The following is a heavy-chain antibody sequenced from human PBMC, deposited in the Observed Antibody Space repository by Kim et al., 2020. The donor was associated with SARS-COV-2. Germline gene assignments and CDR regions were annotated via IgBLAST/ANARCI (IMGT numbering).Heavy chain of an antibody. J-gene: IGHJ4*01. CDR1: GDSINSDDYY. CDR3: ASLTSWGSSSTPPDY. D-gene: IGHD6-13*01. Sequence: SETLSLTCTVSGDSINSDDYYWGWIRQPPGKGLEWIGSIFHSGHTYYNPALKIRVTISLDTSKNQFSLQLTSVTAADTAVYNCASLTSWGSSSTPPDYWG. CDR2: IFHSGHT. V-gene: IGHV4-39*01.